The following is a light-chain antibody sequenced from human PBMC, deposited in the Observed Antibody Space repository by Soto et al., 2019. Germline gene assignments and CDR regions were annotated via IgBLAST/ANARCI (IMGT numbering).Light chain of an antibody. J-gene: IGLJ1*01. Sequence: QSVLTQPPSVSGAPGQRVTVSCTGSSSNIGAGYDVHWYQQLPGTAPELLIYGNNNRPSGVPDRFSGSKSCTSAALAINGLQADEDADYYCQSSDNLSGYVFGTGTKVTVL. CDR2: GNN. V-gene: IGLV1-40*01. CDR1: SSNIGAGYD. CDR3: QSSDNLSGYV.